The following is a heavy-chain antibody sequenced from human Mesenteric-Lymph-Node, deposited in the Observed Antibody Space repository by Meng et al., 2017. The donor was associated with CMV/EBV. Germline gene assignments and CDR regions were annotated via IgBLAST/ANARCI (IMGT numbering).Heavy chain of an antibody. V-gene: IGHV1-18*01. Sequence: KASGYTFTSYGISWVRQAPGQGLEWMGWISGYNGNTKYAQKVQGRITITADKSTSTAYMELSSLRSEDTAVYYCARDHSSSWYYYFDYWGQGTLVTVSS. CDR2: ISGYNGNT. J-gene: IGHJ4*02. CDR3: ARDHSSSWYYYFDY. CDR1: GYTFTSYG. D-gene: IGHD6-13*01.